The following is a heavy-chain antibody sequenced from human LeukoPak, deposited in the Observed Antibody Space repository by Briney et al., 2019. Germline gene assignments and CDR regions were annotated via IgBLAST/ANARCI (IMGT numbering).Heavy chain of an antibody. Sequence: GGSLRLSCAPSGFTFSSYAMSWVRQAPGKGLEWVSAISGSGGSTYYADSVKGRFTISRDNSKNTLYLQMNSLRAEDTAVYYCAKGWILYLYYFDYWGQGTLVTVSS. J-gene: IGHJ4*02. D-gene: IGHD2-2*03. CDR1: GFTFSSYA. V-gene: IGHV3-23*01. CDR3: AKGWILYLYYFDY. CDR2: ISGSGGST.